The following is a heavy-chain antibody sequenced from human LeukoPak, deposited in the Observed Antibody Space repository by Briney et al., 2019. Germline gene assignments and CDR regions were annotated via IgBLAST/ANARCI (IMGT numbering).Heavy chain of an antibody. CDR2: INHSGST. CDR3: ASYMVRGVIISDY. D-gene: IGHD3-10*01. CDR1: GGSFSGCY. Sequence: ASETLSLTCAVYGGSFSGCYWSWIRQPPGKGLEWIGEINHSGSTNYNPSLKSRVTISVDTSKNQFSLKLSSVTAADTAVYYCASYMVRGVIISDYWGQGTLVTVSS. J-gene: IGHJ4*02. V-gene: IGHV4-34*01.